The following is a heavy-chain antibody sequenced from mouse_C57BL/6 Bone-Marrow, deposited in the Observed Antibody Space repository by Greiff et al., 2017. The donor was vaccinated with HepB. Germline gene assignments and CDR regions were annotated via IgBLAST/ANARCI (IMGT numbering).Heavy chain of an antibody. CDR2: ISNGGGST. CDR3: ATLYYYGSSFSLYAMDY. CDR1: GFTFSDYY. Sequence: DVMLVESGGGLVQPGGSLKLSCAASGFTFSDYYMYWVRQTPEKRLEWVAYISNGGGSTYYPDTVKGRFTISRDNAKNTLYLQMSRLKSEDTAMYYCATLYYYGSSFSLYAMDYWGQGTSVTVSS. J-gene: IGHJ4*01. D-gene: IGHD1-1*01. V-gene: IGHV5-12*01.